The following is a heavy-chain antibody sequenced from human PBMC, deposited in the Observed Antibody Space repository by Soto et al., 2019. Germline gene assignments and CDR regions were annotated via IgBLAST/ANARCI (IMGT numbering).Heavy chain of an antibody. CDR3: ARWPGSDRGAWDL. D-gene: IGHD1-1*01. CDR2: IWFDGSDN. CDR1: GFTFRSNG. Sequence: QVQLVESGGGVVQPGTSLRLSCAASGFTFRSNGMHWVRQAPGKGLEWVAFIWFDGSDNNHADSVRGRFTISRDNFQNTLYLQMTSLRVEETAVYYCARWPGSDRGAWDLWGQGTLVTVSS. V-gene: IGHV3-33*01. J-gene: IGHJ5*02.